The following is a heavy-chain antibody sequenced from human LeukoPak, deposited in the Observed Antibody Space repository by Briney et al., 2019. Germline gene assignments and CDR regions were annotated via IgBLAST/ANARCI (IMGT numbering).Heavy chain of an antibody. CDR1: NGSISSYY. CDR3: ARHAQTASSPLDY. Sequence: KPSETLSLTCTVSNGSISSYYWSWIRQPPGKGLEFIGFIYYIGSTNYNPSLKSRFTISVDTSKNQFSLKLRSVTATDTAVYYCARHAQTASSPLDYWGQGTLVTVSS. V-gene: IGHV4-59*08. J-gene: IGHJ4*02. CDR2: IYYIGST. D-gene: IGHD2-21*02.